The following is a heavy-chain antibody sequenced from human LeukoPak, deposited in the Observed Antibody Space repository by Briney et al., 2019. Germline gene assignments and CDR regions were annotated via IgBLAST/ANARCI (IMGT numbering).Heavy chain of an antibody. CDR3: ARGRHWGAGADY. J-gene: IGHJ4*02. Sequence: SETLSLTCAVYGGSFSGYYWSWIRQPPGKGLEWIGEISHSGGTDYNPSLKSRVTISVDTSRNQFSLKVSSVTAADTAVYYCARGRHWGAGADYWGQGTLVTVSS. CDR2: ISHSGGT. CDR1: GGSFSGYY. V-gene: IGHV4-34*01. D-gene: IGHD7-27*01.